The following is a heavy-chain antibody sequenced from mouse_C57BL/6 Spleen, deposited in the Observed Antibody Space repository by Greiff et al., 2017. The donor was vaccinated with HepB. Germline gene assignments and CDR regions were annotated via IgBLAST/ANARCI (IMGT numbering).Heavy chain of an antibody. CDR3: ARIKKIVATYFDY. J-gene: IGHJ2*01. CDR2: TNPTNGRT. D-gene: IGHD1-1*01. V-gene: IGHV1S81*02. Sequence: VQLQQSGAELVKAGASVKMSCKASGYTFTSYWMHWVKQRLGQGLEWFAETNPTNGRTYYNEKFKSKATLTVNKSSSTAYMLLSGPTFEGSAVYYCARIKKIVATYFDYWGQGNTLTVSS. CDR1: GYTFTSYW.